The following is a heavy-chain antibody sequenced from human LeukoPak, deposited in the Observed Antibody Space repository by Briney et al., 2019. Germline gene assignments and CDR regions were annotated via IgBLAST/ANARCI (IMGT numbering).Heavy chain of an antibody. CDR1: GFTFKNYG. V-gene: IGHV3-30*18. J-gene: IGHJ4*02. D-gene: IGHD3-9*01. CDR2: ISYDGSIK. Sequence: GGSLRLSCAASGFTFKNYGMHWVRQAPGKGLEWVAVISYDGSIKYYADSVKGRFTISRDNSKNTLYLQMDTLRAEDSAVYYCAKVCFDILTGYYRGPNFDYWGQGTLVTVSS. CDR3: AKVCFDILTGYYRGPNFDY.